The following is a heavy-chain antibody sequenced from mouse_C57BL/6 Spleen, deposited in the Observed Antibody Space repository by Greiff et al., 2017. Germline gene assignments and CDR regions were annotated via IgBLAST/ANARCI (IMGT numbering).Heavy chain of an antibody. CDR1: GFTFSDYY. Sequence: DVKLVESEGGLAQPGSSMKLSCTASGFTFSDYYMAWVRQVPEKGLEWVANINYDGSSTYYLDSLKSRFIFSRDNAKNILYLQMSSLKSEDTDAYDGERGRNYDDSSYAMDYWGQGTSVTVSS. D-gene: IGHD1-1*01. CDR3: ERGRNYDDSSYAMDY. V-gene: IGHV5-16*01. J-gene: IGHJ4*01. CDR2: INYDGSST.